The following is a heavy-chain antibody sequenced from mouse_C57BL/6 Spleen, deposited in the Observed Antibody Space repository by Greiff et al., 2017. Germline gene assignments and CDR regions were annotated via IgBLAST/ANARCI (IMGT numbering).Heavy chain of an antibody. CDR3: ARRTAQATDY. V-gene: IGHV1-69*01. CDR1: GYTFTSYW. J-gene: IGHJ2*01. CDR2: IAPSDSYT. D-gene: IGHD3-2*02. Sequence: VQLQQPGAELVMPGASVKLSCKASGYTFTSYWMHWVKQRPGQGLEWIGEIAPSDSYTNYNQKFKGKSTLTVDKSSSTAYMQLSSLTSEDSAVYYCARRTAQATDYWGQGTTLTVSS.